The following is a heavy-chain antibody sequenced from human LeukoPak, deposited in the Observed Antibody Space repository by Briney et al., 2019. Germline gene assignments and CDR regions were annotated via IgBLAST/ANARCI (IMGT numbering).Heavy chain of an antibody. CDR2: IKQGGSDI. V-gene: IGHV3-7*03. Sequence: GGSLRLSCAASGFTFSTYWMSWVRQAPGKGLEWVANIKQGGSDIYYVDSVKGRFAISRDNAKNSLYLQMNSLRAEDTAVYYCAKDISIAAIKPYYFDYWGQGTLVTVSS. J-gene: IGHJ4*02. D-gene: IGHD6-6*01. CDR1: GFTFSTYW. CDR3: AKDISIAAIKPYYFDY.